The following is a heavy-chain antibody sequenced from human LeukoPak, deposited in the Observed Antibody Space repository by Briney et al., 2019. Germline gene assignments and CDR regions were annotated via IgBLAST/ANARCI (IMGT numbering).Heavy chain of an antibody. V-gene: IGHV4-39*01. CDR3: ARHHRGSGCVDY. D-gene: IGHD6-19*01. CDR2: ICYTGST. CDR1: GGSISSSSYC. Sequence: SETLSLTCTVSGGSISSSSYCWGWIRQPPGKGLEWIGSICYTGSTYYNPSLKSRVTVSIDTSKNQFSLKLSSVTAADTALFYCARHHRGSGCVDYWGQGTLVTVS. J-gene: IGHJ4*02.